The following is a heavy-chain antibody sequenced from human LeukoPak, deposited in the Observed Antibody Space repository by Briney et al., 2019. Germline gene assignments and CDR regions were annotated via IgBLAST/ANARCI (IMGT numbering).Heavy chain of an antibody. Sequence: GGSLRLSCVASGFTFSIYAMSWVRQAPGKGLEWVSAISGSGGSTYYADSVKGRFTISRDNSKNTLYLQMNSLRAEDTAVYYCAKVPGYSSSWVDYWGQGTLVTVSS. V-gene: IGHV3-23*01. CDR1: GFTFSIYA. J-gene: IGHJ4*02. CDR3: AKVPGYSSSWVDY. CDR2: ISGSGGST. D-gene: IGHD6-13*01.